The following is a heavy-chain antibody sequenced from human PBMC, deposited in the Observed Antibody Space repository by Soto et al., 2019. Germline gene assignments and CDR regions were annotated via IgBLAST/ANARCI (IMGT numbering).Heavy chain of an antibody. D-gene: IGHD3-22*01. Sequence: GESLKISCRTSGYRFTSYWIAWVRQMPGKGLEWMGIIFPSDSDTRYSPSFQGQVTISADRSTSTVFLQWASLKASDTAVYFCARKDRSGYFNWFDPWGQGTLVTVSS. CDR2: IFPSDSDT. CDR3: ARKDRSGYFNWFDP. CDR1: GYRFTSYW. J-gene: IGHJ5*02. V-gene: IGHV5-51*01.